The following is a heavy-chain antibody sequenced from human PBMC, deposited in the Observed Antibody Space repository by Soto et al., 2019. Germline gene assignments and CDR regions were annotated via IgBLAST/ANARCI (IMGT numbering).Heavy chain of an antibody. CDR1: GFTFSSYA. V-gene: IGHV3-23*01. J-gene: IGHJ4*02. D-gene: IGHD3-22*01. CDR2: LSGSGIST. Sequence: GGSLRLSCAASGFTFSSYAMSWVRQAPGKGLEWVSALSGSGISTYYADTVKGRFTISRDNSRNTLYLQMNSLRAEDTAVYYCATSYDSSGYDYWGQGXLVTVSS. CDR3: ATSYDSSGYDY.